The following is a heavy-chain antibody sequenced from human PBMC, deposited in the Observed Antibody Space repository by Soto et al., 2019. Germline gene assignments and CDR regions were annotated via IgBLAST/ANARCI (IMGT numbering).Heavy chain of an antibody. CDR3: ARLDIVVVVAATPGNNWFDP. CDR1: GGSFSGYY. J-gene: IGHJ5*02. CDR2: INHSGST. Sequence: SETLSLTCAVYGGSFSGYYWSWIRQPPGKGLEWIGEINHSGSTNYNPSLKSRVTISVDTSKNQFSLKLSSVTAADTAVYYCARLDIVVVVAATPGNNWFDPWGQGTLVTVSA. D-gene: IGHD2-15*01. V-gene: IGHV4-34*01.